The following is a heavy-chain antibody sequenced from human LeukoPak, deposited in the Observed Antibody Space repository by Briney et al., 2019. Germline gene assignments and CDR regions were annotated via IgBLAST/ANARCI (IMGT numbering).Heavy chain of an antibody. J-gene: IGHJ3*02. CDR2: ISYDGGTK. CDR1: GFTFRTYG. CDR3: ARDPVLLWFGKERAFDI. D-gene: IGHD3-10*01. Sequence: GGSLRLSCAAFGFTFRTYGIHWVRQAPGKGLEWVAVISYDGGTKYYADSVKDRFTISRDNSKNTLYLQMNSLRAEDTAVYYCARDPVLLWFGKERAFDIWGQGTMVTVSS. V-gene: IGHV3-30*03.